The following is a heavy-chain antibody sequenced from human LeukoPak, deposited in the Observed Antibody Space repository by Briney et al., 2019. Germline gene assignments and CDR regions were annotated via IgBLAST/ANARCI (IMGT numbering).Heavy chain of an antibody. Sequence: SETLSLTCTVSGGSISTYYWSWIRQPPGKGLEWIGYVYYSGSTNYNPSLKSRVTISVDTSKNQISLKLSSVTAADTAVYYCARVDYDTSGYFDYWGQGTLVTVSS. CDR2: VYYSGST. D-gene: IGHD3-22*01. V-gene: IGHV4-59*01. CDR3: ARVDYDTSGYFDY. J-gene: IGHJ4*02. CDR1: GGSISTYY.